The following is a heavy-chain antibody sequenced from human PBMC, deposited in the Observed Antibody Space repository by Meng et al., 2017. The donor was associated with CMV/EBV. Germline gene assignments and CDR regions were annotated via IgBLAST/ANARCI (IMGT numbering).Heavy chain of an antibody. CDR2: IKQDGSEK. D-gene: IGHD6-13*01. J-gene: IGHJ4*02. CDR3: ARDGIAAAAAFDY. CDR1: GFTFSGYW. V-gene: IGHV3-7*01. Sequence: GESLKISCAASGFTFSGYWMNWVRQAPGKGLEWVANIKQDGSEKYYVDSVKGRFTISRDNAKNSLYLQMNSLRAEGTAVYYCARDGIAAAAAFDYWGQGTLVTVSS.